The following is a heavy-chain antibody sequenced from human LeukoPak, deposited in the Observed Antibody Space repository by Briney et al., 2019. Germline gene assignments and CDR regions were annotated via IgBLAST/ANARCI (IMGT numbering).Heavy chain of an antibody. J-gene: IGHJ4*02. CDR2: IIPILGIA. CDR1: GGTFSSYA. CDR3: ARAIANTMVRGVFDY. Sequence: GASVKVSCKASGGTFSSYAISWVRQAPGQGLEWMGRIIPILGIANYAQKFQGRVTITADKSTSTAYMELSSLRSEDTAVYYCARAIANTMVRGVFDYWGQGTLVTVSS. V-gene: IGHV1-69*04. D-gene: IGHD3-10*01.